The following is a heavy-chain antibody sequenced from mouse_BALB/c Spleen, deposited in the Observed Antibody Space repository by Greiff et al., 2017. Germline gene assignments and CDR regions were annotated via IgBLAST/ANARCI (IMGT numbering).Heavy chain of an antibody. Sequence: LVESGADLARPWASVSMSCTVSGYSFTSYWLHRVKQRPGQGLEWIGYINPSTGYTEYTQKFKDMATLTADKSSSTAYMQLSSLTSETAAVYYCASIYYRYEAGFAYWGQGTLVTVSA. V-gene: IGHV1-4*01. D-gene: IGHD2-14*01. CDR3: ASIYYRYEAGFAY. CDR1: GYSFTSYW. J-gene: IGHJ3*01. CDR2: INPSTGYT.